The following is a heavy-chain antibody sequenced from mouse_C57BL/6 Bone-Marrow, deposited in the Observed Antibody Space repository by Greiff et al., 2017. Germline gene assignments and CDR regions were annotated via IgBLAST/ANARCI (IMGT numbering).Heavy chain of an antibody. V-gene: IGHV1-19*01. CDR2: INPYNGGT. Sequence: EVQLQQSGPVLVKPGASVKMSCKASGYTFTDYYMNWVKQSHGKSLEWIGVINPYNGGTSYNQKFKGKATLTVDKSSSTAYMELNSLTSEDSAVYYCARHERGAAWFAYWGQGTLVTVSA. J-gene: IGHJ3*01. CDR1: GYTFTDYY. CDR3: ARHERGAAWFAY.